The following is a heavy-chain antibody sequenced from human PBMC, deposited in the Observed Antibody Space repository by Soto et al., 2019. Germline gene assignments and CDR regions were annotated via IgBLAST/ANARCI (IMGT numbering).Heavy chain of an antibody. Sequence: PGGSLRLSCAASGFTFSTYGMDWVRQAPGKGLEWVGVITYDGNNKYYGDSVKGRFSISRDNSKNTLYLQMNSLRAEDTAVYYCARHGLFAWGQGTLVTVSS. J-gene: IGHJ5*02. CDR3: ARHGLFA. CDR2: ITYDGNNK. CDR1: GFTFSTYG. D-gene: IGHD2-21*01. V-gene: IGHV3-30*03.